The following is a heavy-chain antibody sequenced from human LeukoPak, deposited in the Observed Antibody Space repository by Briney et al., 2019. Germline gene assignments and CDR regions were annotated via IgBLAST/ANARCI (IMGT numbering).Heavy chain of an antibody. CDR1: GYTLTELS. CDR2: FDPEDGET. J-gene: IGHJ6*04. D-gene: IGHD3-10*01. V-gene: IGHV1-24*01. CDR3: ATRSSNAYGLTYYGMDV. Sequence: GASVKVSCKVSGYTLTELSMHRVRQAPGKGLEWMGGFDPEDGETIYAQKFQGRVTMTEDTSTDTAYMELSSLRSEDTAVYYCATRSSNAYGLTYYGMDVWGKGTTVTVSS.